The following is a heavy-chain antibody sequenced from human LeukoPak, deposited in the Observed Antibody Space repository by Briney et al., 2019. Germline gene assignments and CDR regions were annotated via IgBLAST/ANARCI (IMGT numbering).Heavy chain of an antibody. V-gene: IGHV4-4*07. CDR3: ASFTMVRGVRIDY. D-gene: IGHD3-10*01. CDR2: IYTSGST. Sequence: PETLSLTCTVSGGSISSYYWSWIRQPAGKGLEWIGRIYTSGSTNYNPPLKSRVTMSVDTSKNQFSLKLSSVTAADTAVYYCASFTMVRGVRIDYWGQGTLVSVSS. CDR1: GGSISSYY. J-gene: IGHJ4*02.